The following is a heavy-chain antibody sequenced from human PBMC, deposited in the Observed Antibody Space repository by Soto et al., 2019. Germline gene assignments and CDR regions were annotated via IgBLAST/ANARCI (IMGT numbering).Heavy chain of an antibody. CDR1: GGSISSYY. CDR3: ARGPGLGARGRDPTVTTFYYYYYMDV. D-gene: IGHD4-17*01. J-gene: IGHJ6*03. V-gene: IGHV4-59*01. CDR2: IYYSGST. Sequence: SETLSLTCTVSGGSISSYYWSWIRQPPGKGLEWIGYIYYSGSTNYNPSLKSRVTISVDTSKNQFSLKLSSVTAADTAVYYCARGPGLGARGRDPTVTTFYYYYYMDVWGKGTTVTVSS.